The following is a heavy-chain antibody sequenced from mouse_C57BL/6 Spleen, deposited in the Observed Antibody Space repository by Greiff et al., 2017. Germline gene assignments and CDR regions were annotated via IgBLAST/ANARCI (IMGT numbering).Heavy chain of an antibody. CDR1: GYTFTSYW. V-gene: IGHV1-55*01. CDR3: ARYSQDSSGYGRFFIYYAMDY. Sequence: QVQLQQPGAELVKPGASVKMSCKASGYTFTSYWITWVKQRPGQGLEWIGDIYPGSGSTNYNEKFKSKATLTVDTSSSTAYMQLSSLTSEDSAVYYCARYSQDSSGYGRFFIYYAMDYWGQGTSVTVSS. J-gene: IGHJ4*01. D-gene: IGHD3-2*02. CDR2: IYPGSGST.